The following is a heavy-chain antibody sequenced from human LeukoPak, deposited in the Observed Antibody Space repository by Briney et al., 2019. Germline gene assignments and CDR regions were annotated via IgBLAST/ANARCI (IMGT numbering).Heavy chain of an antibody. CDR3: ARGLGDSSGYDP. CDR2: IYYSGST. J-gene: IGHJ5*02. Sequence: SETLSLTCTVSGGSISSGGYYWSWIRQHPGKGPEWIGYIYYSGSTYYNPSLKSRVTISVDTSKNQFSLKLSSVTAADTAVYYCARGLGDSSGYDPWGQGTLVTVSS. V-gene: IGHV4-31*03. CDR1: GGSISSGGYY. D-gene: IGHD3-22*01.